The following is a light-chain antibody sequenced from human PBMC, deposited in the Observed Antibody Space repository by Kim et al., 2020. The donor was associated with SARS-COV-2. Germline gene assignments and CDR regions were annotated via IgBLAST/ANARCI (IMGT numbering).Light chain of an antibody. Sequence: DIQMTQSPSSLSASVGDRVTITCRAIQTIHIYLNWYQQKPGKAPKLLIESASTLQSGVPSRFSGSGSGTDFTLTISRVQPEDFATYYFQQSYYTPPISFGQGTRLEIK. J-gene: IGKJ5*01. CDR2: SAS. CDR3: QQSYYTPPIS. CDR1: QTIHIY. V-gene: IGKV1-39*01.